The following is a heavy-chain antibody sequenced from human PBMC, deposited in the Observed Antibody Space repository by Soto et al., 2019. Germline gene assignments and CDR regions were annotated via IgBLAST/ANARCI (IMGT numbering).Heavy chain of an antibody. CDR1: GGSVSNFY. D-gene: IGHD6-13*01. V-gene: IGHV4-4*07. Sequence: PSVTLSLTCTVSGGSVSNFYWNWIRQSAGKGLEWIGRIYSSGSTNYNPSLRSRVTMSVDTSKNQFSLKLNSVTAADTAVYYCARSSHKESWFDPWGQGTLVTVSS. J-gene: IGHJ5*02. CDR2: IYSSGST. CDR3: ARSSHKESWFDP.